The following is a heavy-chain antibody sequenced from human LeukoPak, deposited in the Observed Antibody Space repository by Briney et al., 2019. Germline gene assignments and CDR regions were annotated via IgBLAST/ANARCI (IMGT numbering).Heavy chain of an antibody. CDR2: IRRGGDTT. Sequence: GGSLRLSCAASGFTFATYAMSWVRQAPGKGLEWVSGIRRGGDTTYYADSVKGRFTISRDNSQNTLYLQMNSLRAEDTAVYYCARGHTDSEWLYFDSWGQGSPVTVSS. D-gene: IGHD5-12*01. J-gene: IGHJ4*02. CDR1: GFTFATYA. V-gene: IGHV3-23*01. CDR3: ARGHTDSEWLYFDS.